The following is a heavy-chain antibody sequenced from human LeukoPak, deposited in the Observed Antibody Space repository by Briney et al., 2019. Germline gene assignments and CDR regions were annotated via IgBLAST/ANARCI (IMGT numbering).Heavy chain of an antibody. V-gene: IGHV4-61*02. CDR2: IYTSGST. Sequence: SETLSLTCTVSGGSTSSGFYHWSWIRQPAGKGLEWIGRIYTSGSTNYNPSLKSRVTISVDTSKNQFSLKLSSVTAADTAVYYCARRQDGHDYWGQGTLVTVSS. CDR3: ARRQDGHDY. CDR1: GGSTSSGFYH. J-gene: IGHJ4*02.